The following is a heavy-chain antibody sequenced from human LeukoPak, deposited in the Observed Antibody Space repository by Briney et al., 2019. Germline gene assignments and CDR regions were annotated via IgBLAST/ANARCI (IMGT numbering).Heavy chain of an antibody. J-gene: IGHJ4*02. CDR2: ISSSSNII. D-gene: IGHD3-10*01. V-gene: IGHV3-48*01. CDR3: ARDFAREFTIDY. Sequence: GGSLRLSCAASGFTFSNYIMNWVRQPPGKGLQWVSYISSSSNIIYYADSVKGRFTISRDNAKNSLFLQMNSLRAEDTAVYYCARDFAREFTIDYWGQGTLVTVSS. CDR1: GFTFSNYI.